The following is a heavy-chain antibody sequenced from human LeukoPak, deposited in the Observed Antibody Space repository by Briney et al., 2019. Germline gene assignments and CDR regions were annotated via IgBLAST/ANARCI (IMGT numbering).Heavy chain of an antibody. CDR1: GFTFSSYS. Sequence: GGSLRLSCAASGFTFSSYSMNWVRQAPGKGLEWVSSISSSSSYIYYADSVKGRFTISRDNAKNSLYLQMNSLRAEDTAVYYCARVTSLYLRTGGDENWFDPWGQGTLVTVSS. CDR2: ISSSSSYI. D-gene: IGHD3-16*01. V-gene: IGHV3-21*04. J-gene: IGHJ5*02. CDR3: ARVTSLYLRTGGDENWFDP.